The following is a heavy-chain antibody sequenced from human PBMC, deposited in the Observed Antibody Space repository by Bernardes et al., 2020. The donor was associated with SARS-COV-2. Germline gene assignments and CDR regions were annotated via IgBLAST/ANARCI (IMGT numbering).Heavy chain of an antibody. CDR1: GFTFDDYA. V-gene: IGHV3-9*01. J-gene: IGHJ1*01. CDR2: ISWNSGSI. D-gene: IGHD4-17*01. Sequence: GGSLRLSRAASGFTFDDYAMHWVRQAPGKGLEWVSGISWNSGSIGYADSVKGRFTISRDNAKNSLYLQMNSLRAEDTALYYCAKDSGDYGDAGDFQHWGQGTLVTVSS. CDR3: AKDSGDYGDAGDFQH.